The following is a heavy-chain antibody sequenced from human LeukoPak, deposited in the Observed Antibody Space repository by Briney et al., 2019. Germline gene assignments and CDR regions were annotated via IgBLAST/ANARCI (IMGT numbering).Heavy chain of an antibody. CDR1: GFTFRSYS. V-gene: IGHV3-21*01. Sequence: AGGSLRLSCAASGFTFRSYSMNWVRQAPGKGLEWVSSISSSSSYIYYADSVKGRFTISRDNAKNSLYLQMNSLRAEDTAVYYCARGLHGDFWTFDYWGQGTLVTVSS. J-gene: IGHJ4*02. D-gene: IGHD3-3*01. CDR3: ARGLHGDFWTFDY. CDR2: ISSSSSYI.